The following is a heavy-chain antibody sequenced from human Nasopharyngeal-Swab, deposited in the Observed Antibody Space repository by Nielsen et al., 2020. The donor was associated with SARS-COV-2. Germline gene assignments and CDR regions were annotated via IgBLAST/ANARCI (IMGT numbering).Heavy chain of an antibody. Sequence: GESLKISCAASGFTFSNAWMSWVRQAPGKGLEWVGRIKSKTDGGTTDYAAPVKGRFTISRDDSKNTLYLQMNSLKTEDTAVYYCTTDSRFLEWLKFYYYGMDVWGQGTTVTVSS. D-gene: IGHD3-3*01. V-gene: IGHV3-15*01. CDR2: IKSKTDGGTT. CDR1: GFTFSNAW. J-gene: IGHJ6*02. CDR3: TTDSRFLEWLKFYYYGMDV.